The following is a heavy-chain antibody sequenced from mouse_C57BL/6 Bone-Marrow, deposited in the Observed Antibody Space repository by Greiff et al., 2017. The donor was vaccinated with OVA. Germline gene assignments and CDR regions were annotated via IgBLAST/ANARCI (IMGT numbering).Heavy chain of an antibody. CDR3: ARTGFYPWYFDV. CDR1: GYTFTSYG. J-gene: IGHJ1*03. CDR2: IYPRSGNT. Sequence: VQLQESGAELARPGASVKLSCKASGYTFTSYGISWVKQRPGQGLEWIGEIYPRSGNTYYNEKFKGKATLTADKSSSTAYMELRSLTSEDSAVYFCARTGFYPWYFDVWGTGTTVTVSS. V-gene: IGHV1-81*01.